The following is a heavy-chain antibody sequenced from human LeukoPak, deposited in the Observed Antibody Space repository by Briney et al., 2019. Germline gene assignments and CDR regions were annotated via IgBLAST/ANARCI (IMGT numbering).Heavy chain of an antibody. V-gene: IGHV1-18*04. CDR2: ISPYNGNT. D-gene: IGHD1-14*01. CDR3: ARDLDSGGTTFRALNY. CDR1: GYTFTGYG. Sequence: VSVKVSCKASGYTFTGYGIIWVRQAPGQGLEWMGWISPYNGNTNYAQKFQGRVTMTTDTSTTTTYMELRSLRSDDTAVYYCARDLDSGGTTFRALNYWGQGTLVTVSS. J-gene: IGHJ4*02.